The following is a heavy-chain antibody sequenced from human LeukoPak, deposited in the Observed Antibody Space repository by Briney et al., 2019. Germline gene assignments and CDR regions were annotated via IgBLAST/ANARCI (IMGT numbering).Heavy chain of an antibody. Sequence: GGSLRLSCAASGFTFSSYDMLWVRQATGKGLEWVSAIGTAGDPYYPGSVKGRFTISRENAKNSLYLQMNSLRAGDTAVYYCARGHGSGSSYYFDYWGQGTLVTVSS. CDR1: GFTFSSYD. J-gene: IGHJ4*02. D-gene: IGHD3-10*01. CDR2: IGTAGDP. V-gene: IGHV3-13*05. CDR3: ARGHGSGSSYYFDY.